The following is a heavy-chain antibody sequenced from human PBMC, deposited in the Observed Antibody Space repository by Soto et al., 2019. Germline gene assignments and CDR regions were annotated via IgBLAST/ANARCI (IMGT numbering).Heavy chain of an antibody. Sequence: GGSLRLSCAASGFTFSSYAMHWVRQAPGKGLEWVAVISYDGSNKYYADSVKGRFTISRDNSKNTLYLQMNSLRAEDTAVYYCARDQWLGYFDYWGQGTLVTVSS. CDR3: ARDQWLGYFDY. CDR2: ISYDGSNK. D-gene: IGHD6-19*01. J-gene: IGHJ4*02. CDR1: GFTFSSYA. V-gene: IGHV3-30-3*01.